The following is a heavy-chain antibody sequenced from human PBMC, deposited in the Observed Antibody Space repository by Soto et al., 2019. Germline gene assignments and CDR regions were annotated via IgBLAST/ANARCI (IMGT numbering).Heavy chain of an antibody. Sequence: GGSLRLSCAASGFTFSDYYMSWIRQAPGKGLEWVSYISSSSSYTNYADSVKGRFTISRDNAKNSLYLQMNSLRAEDTAVYYCARAGSIVGYYYGMDVWGQGTTVTVSS. D-gene: IGHD3-22*01. J-gene: IGHJ6*02. CDR2: ISSSSSYT. CDR1: GFTFSDYY. V-gene: IGHV3-11*06. CDR3: ARAGSIVGYYYGMDV.